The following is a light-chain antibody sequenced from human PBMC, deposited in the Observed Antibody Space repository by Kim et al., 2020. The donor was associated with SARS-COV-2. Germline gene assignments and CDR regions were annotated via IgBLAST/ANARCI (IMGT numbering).Light chain of an antibody. CDR3: QTWGSGWV. CDR1: NLGSKC. J-gene: IGLJ3*02. CDR2: QDS. Sequence: VSVSPRQTASIACSGDNLGSKCSYWYRQKPGQSPVLVISQDSKRPTGSPERFAGSNSGNTATLTISGTQPADEADYYCQTWGSGWVFGGGTQLTVL. V-gene: IGLV3-1*01.